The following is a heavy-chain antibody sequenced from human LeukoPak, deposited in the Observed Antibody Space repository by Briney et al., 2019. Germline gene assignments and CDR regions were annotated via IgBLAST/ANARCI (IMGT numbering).Heavy chain of an antibody. J-gene: IGHJ6*03. V-gene: IGHV1-18*01. CDR2: ISTYNGYT. D-gene: IGHD2-2*01. CDR3: ARGVVVVPAAPHPDYYYYYMDV. Sequence: ASVTVSCTASGYTFTSYGISWVRQAPGQGLEWMGWISTYNGYTSYAQKLQGRVTMTTDTSTSTAYMELSSLRSEDTAVYYCARGVVVVPAAPHPDYYYYYMDVWGKGTTVTVSS. CDR1: GYTFTSYG.